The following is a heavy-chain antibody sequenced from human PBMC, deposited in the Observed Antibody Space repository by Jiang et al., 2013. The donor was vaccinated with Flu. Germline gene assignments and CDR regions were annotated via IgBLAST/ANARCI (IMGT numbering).Heavy chain of an antibody. V-gene: IGHV7-4-1*02. J-gene: IGHJ4*02. CDR1: GYTFTNYA. D-gene: IGHD2-8*02. CDR2: INTNTGKP. Sequence: VQSGSELKKPGASVKLSCKASGYTFTNYAMSWVRQAPGQGLEWMGWINTNTGKPTFAQGFTGRFVFSLDTSVSTAYLQISSLEAEDTAVYCCARDRRACTGDTCYTDFDYWAREPWSPSPQ. CDR3: ARDRRACTGDTCYTDFDY.